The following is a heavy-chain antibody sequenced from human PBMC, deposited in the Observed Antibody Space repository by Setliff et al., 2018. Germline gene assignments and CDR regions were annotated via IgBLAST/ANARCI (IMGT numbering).Heavy chain of an antibody. Sequence: TSETLSLTCTVSGGSISSSSYYWGWIRQPPGKGLEWIGSIYYRGSTYYNPSLKSRVTISIDTSKNQFSLKLSSVTAADTAVYYCAGQIDYGDFLYFDYWGQGTLVTVSS. J-gene: IGHJ4*02. CDR1: GGSISSSSYY. CDR2: IYYRGST. V-gene: IGHV4-39*07. CDR3: AGQIDYGDFLYFDY. D-gene: IGHD4-17*01.